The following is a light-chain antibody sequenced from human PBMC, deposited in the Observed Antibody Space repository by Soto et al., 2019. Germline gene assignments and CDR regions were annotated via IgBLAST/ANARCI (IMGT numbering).Light chain of an antibody. Sequence: QSVLTQPPSASGSPGQSVTISCTGSSSDVGGYNFVSWYQQHPGKAPKLLIYEVAKRASGVPDRFSASKSGSTASLTVSGLQAEDEADYYCSSYAGNTIFVLFGGGTKLTV. CDR2: EVA. CDR1: SSDVGGYNF. J-gene: IGLJ3*02. CDR3: SSYAGNTIFVL. V-gene: IGLV2-8*01.